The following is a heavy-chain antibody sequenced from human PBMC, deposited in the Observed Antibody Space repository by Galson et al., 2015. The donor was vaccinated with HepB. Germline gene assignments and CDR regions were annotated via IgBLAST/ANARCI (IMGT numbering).Heavy chain of an antibody. CDR3: ARGGSSPTYFDY. CDR1: GGSISSGGYY. Sequence: LSLTCAVSGGSISSGGYYWSWIRQPPGKGLEWIGYIYYSGSTYYNPSLKSRVTISVDTSKNQFSLKLSSVTAADTAVYYCARGGSSPTYFDYWGQGTLVTVSS. V-gene: IGHV4-30-4*01. D-gene: IGHD3-10*01. CDR2: IYYSGST. J-gene: IGHJ4*02.